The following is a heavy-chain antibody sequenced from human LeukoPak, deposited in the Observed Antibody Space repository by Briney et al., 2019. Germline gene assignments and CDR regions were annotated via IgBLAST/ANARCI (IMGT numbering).Heavy chain of an antibody. D-gene: IGHD6-13*01. CDR1: GFTFSSYG. V-gene: IGHV3-30*18. Sequence: GGSLRLSCAASGFTFSSYGMLWVREAPGKGLEGGAVISYDGSNKYYADSVKGRFTISRYNSKDTLYLQMNSLRAEDTAVYYCAKDLSSSWYPNLSYYYYGMDVWGQGTTVTVSS. CDR2: ISYDGSNK. J-gene: IGHJ6*02. CDR3: AKDLSSSWYPNLSYYYYGMDV.